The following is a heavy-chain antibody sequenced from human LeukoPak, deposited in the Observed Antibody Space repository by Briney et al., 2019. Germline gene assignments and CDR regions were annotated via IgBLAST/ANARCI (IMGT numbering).Heavy chain of an antibody. CDR2: INHSGST. CDR3: ARDLVSGYYGSGSYSYYFDY. D-gene: IGHD3-10*01. Sequence: PSETLSLTCAVYGGSFSGYYWSWIRQPPGKGLEWIGEINHSGSTNYNPSLKSRVTMSVDTSKNQFSLKLSSVTAADTAVYDCARDLVSGYYGSGSYSYYFDYWGQGTLVTVSS. CDR1: GGSFSGYY. J-gene: IGHJ4*02. V-gene: IGHV4-34*01.